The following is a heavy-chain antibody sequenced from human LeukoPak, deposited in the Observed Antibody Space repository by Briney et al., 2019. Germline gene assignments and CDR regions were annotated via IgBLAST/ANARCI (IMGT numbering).Heavy chain of an antibody. CDR3: ARDRYNWNGEDY. Sequence: SETLSLTCTVSGGSISSYYWSWIRQPPGEGLEWIGYIYYSGSTNYNPSLKSRVTISVDTSKNQFSLKLSSVTAADTAVYFCARDRYNWNGEDYWGQGTLVTVSS. J-gene: IGHJ4*02. CDR2: IYYSGST. V-gene: IGHV4-59*12. D-gene: IGHD1-20*01. CDR1: GGSISSYY.